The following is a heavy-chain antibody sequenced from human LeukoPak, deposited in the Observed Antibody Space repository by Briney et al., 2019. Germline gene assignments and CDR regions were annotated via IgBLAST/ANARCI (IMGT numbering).Heavy chain of an antibody. CDR3: ARTVLGYCSSTSCSLVLDY. CDR2: INPNSGGT. J-gene: IGHJ4*02. D-gene: IGHD2-2*01. V-gene: IGHV1-2*02. Sequence: ASVKVSCKASGYTFTGYYMHWVRQAPGQGLEWMGWINPNSGGTNYAQKIQGRVTMTRDTSISTAYMELSRLRSDDTAVYYCARTVLGYCSSTSCSLVLDYWGQGTLVTVSS. CDR1: GYTFTGYY.